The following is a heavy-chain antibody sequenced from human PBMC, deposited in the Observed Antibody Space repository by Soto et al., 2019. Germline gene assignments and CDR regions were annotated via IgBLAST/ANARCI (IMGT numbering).Heavy chain of an antibody. J-gene: IGHJ4*02. D-gene: IGHD2-15*01. Sequence: QVTLKESGPVLVKPTETLTQTCTVSGFSLSNARMGVSWIRQPPGKALEWLAHIFSNDEKSYSTSLKSRLTISKDTSKSQVVLPMTNMDPVDTATYYCARISGGGSCYSWGQGTLVTVSS. CDR3: ARISGGGSCYS. CDR2: IFSNDEK. CDR1: GFSLSNARMG. V-gene: IGHV2-26*01.